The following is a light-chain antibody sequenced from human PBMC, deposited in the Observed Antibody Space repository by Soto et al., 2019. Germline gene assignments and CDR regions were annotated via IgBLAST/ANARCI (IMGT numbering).Light chain of an antibody. CDR1: RHVLYSRNNKNY. J-gene: IGKJ4*01. CDR2: WAS. CDR3: QQCATPPLT. V-gene: IGKV4-1*01. Sequence: DIVMTQYPESLAVSLGERATITCKSSRHVLYSRNNKNYLNWYQLKPGQPPKLLISWASTRDSGVPARFSGSGSGTDFTLTISSLQAEDVAVYYCQQCATPPLTFGGGTRVEVK.